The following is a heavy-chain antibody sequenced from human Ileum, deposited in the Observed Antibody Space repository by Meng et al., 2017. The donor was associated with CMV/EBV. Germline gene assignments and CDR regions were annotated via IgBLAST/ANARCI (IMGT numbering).Heavy chain of an antibody. Sequence: SETLSLTCSVSGVPISISSSYWGWIRQPPGKGLEWIGSIYYTGSTYYNPSLKSRVTISVDTSRKQFSLRLSSVTAADTAVYYCARVSHITMVRGVLPHFDYWGQGTLVTVSS. CDR3: ARVSHITMVRGVLPHFDY. V-gene: IGHV4-39*07. CDR1: GVPISISSSY. J-gene: IGHJ4*02. CDR2: IYYTGST. D-gene: IGHD3-10*01.